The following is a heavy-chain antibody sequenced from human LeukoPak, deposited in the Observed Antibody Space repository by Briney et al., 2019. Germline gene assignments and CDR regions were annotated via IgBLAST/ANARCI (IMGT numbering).Heavy chain of an antibody. D-gene: IGHD2-21*02. J-gene: IGHJ4*02. Sequence: GGSLRLSCAPSGFTLSTYWMGWVRQAPGKRLEWLANINQGGSEKYYVDSVKGRFTISRDNAKNSLFLQMNSLRAEDTAVYYCARDVGDLWGQGTLVTVSS. CDR1: GFTLSTYW. V-gene: IGHV3-7*01. CDR2: INQGGSEK. CDR3: ARDVGDL.